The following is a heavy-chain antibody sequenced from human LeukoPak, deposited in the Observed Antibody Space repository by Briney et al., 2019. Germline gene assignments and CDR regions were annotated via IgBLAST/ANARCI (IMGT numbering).Heavy chain of an antibody. J-gene: IGHJ6*02. Sequence: PGGSLRLSCAASGLTFSSYAMSWVRQAPGKGLEWVSSLSGSGGSTYYADSVQGRFTISRDTSKTTLYLQMNSLRAEDTAVYYCAKHMGDSEYYGLDVWGQGTTVSVSS. CDR1: GLTFSSYA. CDR3: AKHMGDSEYYGLDV. CDR2: LSGSGGST. D-gene: IGHD3-16*01. V-gene: IGHV3-23*01.